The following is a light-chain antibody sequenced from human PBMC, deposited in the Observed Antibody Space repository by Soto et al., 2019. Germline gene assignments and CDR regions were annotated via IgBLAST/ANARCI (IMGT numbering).Light chain of an antibody. Sequence: EIVLTQSPATLSLSPGDRATLSCRASQSVSSYLAWYQQKSGQAPRVLIFDASNMPTGIPARFSGSGSGTDFTLTISSLEPEDFAIYYCQQRSNWPPTFGGGTKVEIK. CDR1: QSVSSY. J-gene: IGKJ4*01. V-gene: IGKV3-11*01. CDR2: DAS. CDR3: QQRSNWPPT.